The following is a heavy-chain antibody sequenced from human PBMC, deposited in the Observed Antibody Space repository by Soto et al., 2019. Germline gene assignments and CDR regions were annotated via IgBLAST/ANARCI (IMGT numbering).Heavy chain of an antibody. CDR3: AGRANGDFDF. Sequence: PGESLKISCTVSGYSFTSYWISWVRQMPGKGLEWMGRIDPSDSYTNYSPSFQGHVTISSDKSISTAYLQWSSLQASDTAMYYCAGRANGDFDFWGQGTLVTVSS. CDR2: IDPSDSYT. V-gene: IGHV5-10-1*01. D-gene: IGHD4-17*01. CDR1: GYSFTSYW. J-gene: IGHJ4*02.